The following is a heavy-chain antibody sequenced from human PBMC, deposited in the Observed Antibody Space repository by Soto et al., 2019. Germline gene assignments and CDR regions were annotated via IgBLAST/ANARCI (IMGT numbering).Heavy chain of an antibody. V-gene: IGHV1-18*01. CDR3: ARAVAGFGYYYYGMDV. CDR2: ISAYNGNT. CDR1: GYTFTSYG. J-gene: IGHJ6*02. Sequence: ASVKVSCKASGYTFTSYGISWVRQAPGQGLEWMGWISAYNGNTNYAQKLQGRVTMTTDTSTGTAYMELRSLRSDDTAVYYCARAVAGFGYYYYGMDVWGQGTTVTVSS. D-gene: IGHD6-19*01.